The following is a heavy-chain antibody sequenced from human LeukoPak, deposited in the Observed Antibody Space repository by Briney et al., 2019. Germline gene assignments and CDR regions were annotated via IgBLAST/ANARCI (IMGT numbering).Heavy chain of an antibody. V-gene: IGHV3-7*04. Sequence: PGGSLRLSCVASGFPFSSYWMTWVRQAPGKGLEWVANRKQDGSKKSYVDSVKGRFTISRDNAKNSLYLQMNSLRAEDTAIYYCTRVGYIDEGIDYWGQGTLVTVSS. CDR3: TRVGYIDEGIDY. CDR1: GFPFSSYW. J-gene: IGHJ4*02. CDR2: RKQDGSKK. D-gene: IGHD5-24*01.